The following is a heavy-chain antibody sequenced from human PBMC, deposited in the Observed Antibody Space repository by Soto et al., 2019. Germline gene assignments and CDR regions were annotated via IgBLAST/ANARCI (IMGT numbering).Heavy chain of an antibody. CDR2: INGDGGRA. V-gene: IGHV3-74*01. Sequence: GGSLRLSCAASGFTFSSYSMSWVRQAPGKGLEWVSRINGDGGRAKYAESVKGRFTISRDNAKNKLYLQMNSLRAEDTAVYYCARDIWDGGDYYYGMDVWGQGTTVTVSS. J-gene: IGHJ6*02. D-gene: IGHD1-26*01. CDR3: ARDIWDGGDYYYGMDV. CDR1: GFTFSSYS.